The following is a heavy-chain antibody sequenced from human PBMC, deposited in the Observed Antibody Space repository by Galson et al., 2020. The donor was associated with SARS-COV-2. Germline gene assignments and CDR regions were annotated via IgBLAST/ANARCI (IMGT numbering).Heavy chain of an antibody. CDR2: IRSKAYGGTT. J-gene: IGHJ4*02. Sequence: GGSLRLSCTVSGFSFGDYAMSWFRQAPGKGLEWVGFIRSKAYGGTTEFAASVKGRFTISRDDSKSIAYLQMNSLKPEDTAVYYCTSGSSGSYYSYYWGRGTLVTVSS. D-gene: IGHD3-10*01. CDR1: GFSFGDYA. V-gene: IGHV3-49*03. CDR3: TSGSSGSYYSYY.